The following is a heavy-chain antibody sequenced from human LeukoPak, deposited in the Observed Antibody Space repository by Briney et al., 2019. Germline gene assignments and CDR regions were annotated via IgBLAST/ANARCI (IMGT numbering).Heavy chain of an antibody. Sequence: GSLRLSCAASGFTFSSYAMSWVRQAPGKGLEWVSAISGSGGSTYYADSVKGRFTISRDNSKNTLSLQMNRLRAEDTAVYYCAKSPKWFGEFFFDYWGQGTLVTVSS. CDR2: ISGSGGST. D-gene: IGHD3-10*01. J-gene: IGHJ4*02. CDR3: AKSPKWFGEFFFDY. V-gene: IGHV3-23*01. CDR1: GFTFSSYA.